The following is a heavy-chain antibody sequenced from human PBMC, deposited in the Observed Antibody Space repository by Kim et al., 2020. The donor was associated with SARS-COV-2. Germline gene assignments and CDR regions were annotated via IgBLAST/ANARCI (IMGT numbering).Heavy chain of an antibody. CDR1: GGSISSYY. D-gene: IGHD3-9*01. CDR3: ARVSSGMILTGYYFDY. J-gene: IGHJ4*02. V-gene: IGHV4-59*13. CDR2: IYYSGST. Sequence: SDTLSLTCTVSGGSISSYYWSWIRQPPGKGLEWIGYIYYSGSTNYNPSLKSRVTISVDTSKNQFSLKLSSVTAADTAVYYCARVSSGMILTGYYFDYWGQGTLVTVSS.